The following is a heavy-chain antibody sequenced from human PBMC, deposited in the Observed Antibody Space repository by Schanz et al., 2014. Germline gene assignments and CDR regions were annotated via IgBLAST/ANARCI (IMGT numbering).Heavy chain of an antibody. CDR1: GGSINNYY. V-gene: IGHV4-59*12. CDR2: IYYSGST. D-gene: IGHD1-1*01. Sequence: QVQLQESGPGLVKPSETLSLTCTVSGGSINNYYWNWIRQPPGKGLEWIGNIYYSGSTNYSPSLESRITISLDTSKNQFSLQLNSVTPEDTAVYYCTRDGTGNKGYQFDYWGQGTLVTVSS. J-gene: IGHJ4*02. CDR3: TRDGTGNKGYQFDY.